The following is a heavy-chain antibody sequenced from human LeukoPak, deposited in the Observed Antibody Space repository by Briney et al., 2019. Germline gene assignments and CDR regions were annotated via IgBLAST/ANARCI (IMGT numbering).Heavy chain of an antibody. Sequence: PGGSLRLSCAASGFTFSSYAMSWVRQAPGKGLEWVSAISGSGGSTYYADSVKGRFTISRDNSKNTLYLQMNSLRAEDTAVYYCAKIPCYDFWSGYYLSDVCGMDVWGQGTTVTVSS. CDR1: GFTFSSYA. D-gene: IGHD3-3*01. CDR3: AKIPCYDFWSGYYLSDVCGMDV. V-gene: IGHV3-23*01. CDR2: ISGSGGST. J-gene: IGHJ6*02.